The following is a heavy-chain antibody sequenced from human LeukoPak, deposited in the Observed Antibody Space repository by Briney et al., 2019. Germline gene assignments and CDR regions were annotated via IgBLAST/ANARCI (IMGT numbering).Heavy chain of an antibody. CDR1: GFTFSTYG. V-gene: IGHV3-30*18. Sequence: PGGSLRLSFASSGFTFSTYGMHWVRQAPGKGLEGVAVISYDGSNKFYADSVKGRFTISRDDSKTTLYLQMNSLRAEDTAVYYCAKDCGGTKWELGRDYFDYWGKGAMVTVSS. J-gene: IGHJ4*02. D-gene: IGHD1-26*01. CDR2: ISYDGSNK. CDR3: AKDCGGTKWELGRDYFDY.